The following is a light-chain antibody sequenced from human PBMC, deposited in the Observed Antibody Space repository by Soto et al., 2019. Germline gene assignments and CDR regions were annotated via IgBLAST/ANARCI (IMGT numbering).Light chain of an antibody. Sequence: DIQMTQSPSSLSASVGDRVTITCRASQSINTYLNWYQQKPGKAPKLLIYAASSLESGVPPRFSGSGSGTDFTLTISGLQPEDFVTYYCQQSYNIPRTFGGGTKVEI. V-gene: IGKV1-39*01. J-gene: IGKJ4*01. CDR2: AAS. CDR1: QSINTY. CDR3: QQSYNIPRT.